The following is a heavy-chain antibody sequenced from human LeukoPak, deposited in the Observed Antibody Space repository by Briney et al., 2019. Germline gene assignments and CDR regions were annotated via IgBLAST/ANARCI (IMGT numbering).Heavy chain of an antibody. CDR3: ARVGTWELQRVFDY. CDR2: IQRGGSES. Sequence: GGTLRLSCTASGFTFTDYWMTWVRQVPGKGLEWVANIQRGGSESYYVDSVKGRFTISRENAKNSLYLQMDSLRVEDTAVYYCARVGTWELQRVFDYWGQGTLVTVSS. J-gene: IGHJ4*02. V-gene: IGHV3-7*01. CDR1: GFTFTDYW. D-gene: IGHD1-26*01.